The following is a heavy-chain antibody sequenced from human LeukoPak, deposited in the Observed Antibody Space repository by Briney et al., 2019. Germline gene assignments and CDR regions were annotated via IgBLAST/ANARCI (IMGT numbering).Heavy chain of an antibody. CDR2: INPNSGGT. D-gene: IGHD3-3*01. CDR1: GYTFTGYY. CDR3: ARDLMGFWGGYYN. V-gene: IGHV1-2*02. Sequence: ASVTVSCKASGYTFTGYYMHWVRQAPGQGLEWMGWINPNSGGTNYAQKFQGRVTMTRDTSISTAYMELSRVRSDDTAVYYCARDLMGFWGGYYNWGQGTLVTVSS. J-gene: IGHJ4*02.